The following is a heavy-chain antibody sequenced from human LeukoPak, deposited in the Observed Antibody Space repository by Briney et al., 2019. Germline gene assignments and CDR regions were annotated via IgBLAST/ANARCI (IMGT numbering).Heavy chain of an antibody. CDR3: ARRSGVRGVIITEGSYYFDY. Sequence: GGSLRLSCAASRFTFSSYSMNWVRQAPGKGLEWVSSISSSSSYIYYADSVKGRFTISRDNAKNSLYLQMNSLRAEDTAVYYCARRSGVRGVIITEGSYYFDYWGQGTLVTVSS. V-gene: IGHV3-21*01. CDR2: ISSSSSYI. CDR1: RFTFSSYS. J-gene: IGHJ4*02. D-gene: IGHD3-10*01.